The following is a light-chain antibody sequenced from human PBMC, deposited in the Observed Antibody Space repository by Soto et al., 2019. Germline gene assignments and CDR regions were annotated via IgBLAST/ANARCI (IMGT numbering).Light chain of an antibody. CDR3: QQYGGVPYT. CDR1: ESISRDY. CDR2: GAS. V-gene: IGKV3-20*01. J-gene: IGKJ2*01. Sequence: EIVLTQSPGTQSLSPGQRVNLTCRASESISRDYLAWYQQRLGQAPRLLIYGASSGATGIPDRFSGSGSGTDFTLTISRLEPEDFAIYYCQQYGGVPYTFGQGTKLEIK.